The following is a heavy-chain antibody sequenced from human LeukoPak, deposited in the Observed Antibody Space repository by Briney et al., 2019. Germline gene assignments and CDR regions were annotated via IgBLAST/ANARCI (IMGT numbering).Heavy chain of an antibody. CDR3: ARDYSSSWLKYYYYYYMDV. CDR1: GYTFTSYY. CDR2: INPSGGST. Sequence: ASVKVSCKASGYTFTSYYMHWVRQAPGQGLEWMGIINPSGGSTSYAQKFQGRVTMTRDMSTSTVYMELSSLRSEDTAVYYCARDYSSSWLKYYYYYYMDVWGKGTTVTASS. V-gene: IGHV1-46*01. J-gene: IGHJ6*03. D-gene: IGHD6-13*01.